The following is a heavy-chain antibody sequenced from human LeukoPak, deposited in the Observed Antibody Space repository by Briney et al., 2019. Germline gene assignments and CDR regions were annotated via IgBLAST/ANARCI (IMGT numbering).Heavy chain of an antibody. D-gene: IGHD3-22*01. J-gene: IGHJ4*02. CDR3: ASELRDYYDSSGYYIFDY. Sequence: PGRSLRLSCAASGFTFSSYGMHWVRQAPGKGLEWVSYISSSGSTIYYADSVKGRFNISRDNAKNSLYLEMNSVSAEDTALYYCASELRDYYDSSGYYIFDYWGQGTLVTVSS. V-gene: IGHV3-48*04. CDR1: GFTFSSYG. CDR2: ISSSGSTI.